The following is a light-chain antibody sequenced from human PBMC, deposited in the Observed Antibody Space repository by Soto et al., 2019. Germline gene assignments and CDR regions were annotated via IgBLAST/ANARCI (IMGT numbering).Light chain of an antibody. Sequence: QSALTQPRSVSGSPGQSVTISCTGTSSDVGGYEYVSWYQQHPGKAPKLMIYDVTKRPSGVPDRFSGSRSGNTASLTISGLQTEDEADYYCCSYAGSPFYVFGLGTKVTVL. V-gene: IGLV2-11*01. CDR2: DVT. CDR3: CSYAGSPFYV. CDR1: SSDVGGYEY. J-gene: IGLJ1*01.